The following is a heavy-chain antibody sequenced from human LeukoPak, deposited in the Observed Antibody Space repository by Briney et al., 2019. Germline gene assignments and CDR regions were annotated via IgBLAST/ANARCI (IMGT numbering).Heavy chain of an antibody. V-gene: IGHV3-23*01. Sequence: QTGGSLRLSCAASGFTFSSYAMSWVRQAPGKGLEWVSAISGSGGSTYYADSVKGRFTISRDNSKNTLYLQMNSLRAEDTAVYYCAKRVPAAMSPYSNWFDPWGQGTLVTVSS. CDR3: AKRVPAAMSPYSNWFDP. CDR2: ISGSGGST. CDR1: GFTFSSYA. J-gene: IGHJ5*02. D-gene: IGHD2-2*01.